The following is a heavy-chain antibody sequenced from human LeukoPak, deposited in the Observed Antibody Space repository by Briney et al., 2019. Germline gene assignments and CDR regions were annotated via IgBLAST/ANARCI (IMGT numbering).Heavy chain of an antibody. Sequence: ASVKVSCKASGYTFTGYYMHWVRQAPGQGLEWMGWINPNSGGTNYAQKFQGRVTMTRDTSISTAYMELSRLRSDDTAVYYCARVLEVGATTSIDYWGQGTLVTVSS. CDR1: GYTFTGYY. J-gene: IGHJ4*02. CDR3: ARVLEVGATTSIDY. V-gene: IGHV1-2*02. CDR2: INPNSGGT. D-gene: IGHD1-26*01.